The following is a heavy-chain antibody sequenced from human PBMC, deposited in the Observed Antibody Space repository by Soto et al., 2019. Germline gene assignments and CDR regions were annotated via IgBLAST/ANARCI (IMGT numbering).Heavy chain of an antibody. V-gene: IGHV3-48*01. CDR3: ARGVDSSSWPAPPDY. J-gene: IGHJ4*02. D-gene: IGHD6-13*01. CDR1: GFTFSSYS. Sequence: GGSLRLSCAASGFTFSSYSMNWVRQAPGKGLEWVAYISSSGSTTYYADSVKGRFIMSRDNAENSLHLQANSLRAEDTAVYYCARGVDSSSWPAPPDYWGQRTLVTVSS. CDR2: ISSSGSTT.